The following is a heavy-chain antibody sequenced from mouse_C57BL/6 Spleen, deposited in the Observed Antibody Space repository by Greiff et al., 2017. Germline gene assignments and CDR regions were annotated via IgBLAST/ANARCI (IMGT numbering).Heavy chain of an antibody. CDR1: GFSLTSYG. J-gene: IGHJ4*01. Sequence: QVQLKESGPGLVQPSQSLSITCTVSGFSLTSYGVHWVRQSPGKGLEWLGVLWSGGSADYNAAFISRLSISKDNSKSQVFFKMNSLQADDTAIYYCARNDYDYVPYYAMDYWGQGTSVTVSS. CDR2: LWSGGSA. CDR3: ARNDYDYVPYYAMDY. V-gene: IGHV2-2*01. D-gene: IGHD2-4*01.